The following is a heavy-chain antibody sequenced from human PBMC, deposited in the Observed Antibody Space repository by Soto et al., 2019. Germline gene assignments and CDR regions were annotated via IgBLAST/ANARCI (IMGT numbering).Heavy chain of an antibody. CDR3: ARDQVVHYYYYGMDV. J-gene: IGHJ6*02. CDR2: IWYDGSNK. CDR1: GFTFSSYG. Sequence: GGSLRLSCAASGFTFSSYGMHWVRQAPGKGLEWVAVIWYDGSNKYYADSVKGRFTISRDNSKNTLYLQMNSLRAEDTAVYYCARDQVVHYYYYGMDVWGQGTTVTVSS. V-gene: IGHV3-33*01.